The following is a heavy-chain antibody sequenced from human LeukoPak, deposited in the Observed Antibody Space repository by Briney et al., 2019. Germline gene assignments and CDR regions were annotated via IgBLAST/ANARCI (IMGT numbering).Heavy chain of an antibody. D-gene: IGHD3-3*01. CDR2: IKNDGKIT. V-gene: IGHV3-74*01. CDR3: LLIILGGSSQH. Sequence: GGSLRLSCAASEFTFNNYWMHWVRPAPGKGLVWVSRIKNDGKITTYADSVKGRFTTSRDNAKNTFYLQMNSLRVEDTAVYYCLLIILGGSSQHWGQGTLVTVSS. J-gene: IGHJ1*01. CDR1: EFTFNNYW.